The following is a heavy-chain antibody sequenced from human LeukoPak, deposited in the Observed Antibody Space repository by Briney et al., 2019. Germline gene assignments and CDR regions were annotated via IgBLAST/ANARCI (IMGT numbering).Heavy chain of an antibody. CDR3: ARGLQYLWFGDPITPGY. CDR1: GYTFTSYG. V-gene: IGHV1-18*01. J-gene: IGHJ4*02. CDR2: ISAYNGNT. D-gene: IGHD3-10*01. Sequence: ASVKVSCKASGYTFTSYGISWVRQAPGQGLEWMGWISAYNGNTNYAQKLQGRVTMITDTSTSTAYMELRSLRSDDTAVYCCARGLQYLWFGDPITPGYWGQGTLVTVSS.